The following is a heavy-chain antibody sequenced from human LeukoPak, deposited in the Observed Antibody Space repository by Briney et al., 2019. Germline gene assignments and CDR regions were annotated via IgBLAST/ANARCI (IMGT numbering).Heavy chain of an antibody. CDR3: WLLSPAGDY. Sequence: SETLSLTCAISGGSFNEYYWTWIRQSPGKGLEWIGRIENTKTTNYNPSLKSRATILIDTSKNQVSLRLRSVTAADTAVYYCWLLSPAGDYWXXXSLLTVSS. CDR2: IENTKTT. D-gene: IGHD3-22*01. V-gene: IGHV4-34*01. J-gene: IGHJ4*01. CDR1: GGSFNEYY.